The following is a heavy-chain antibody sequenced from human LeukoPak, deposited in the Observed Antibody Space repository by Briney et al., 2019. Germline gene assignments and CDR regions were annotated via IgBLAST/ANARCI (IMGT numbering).Heavy chain of an antibody. CDR2: IWYDGSNK. J-gene: IGHJ6*02. D-gene: IGHD3-10*01. V-gene: IGHV3-33*01. CDR1: GFTFSSYG. CDR3: ARELLLRMNLAYGMDV. Sequence: GGSLRLSYAASGFTFSSYGMHWDRQAPGKGLEWVAVIWYDGSNKYYADSVKGRFTISRDNSKNTLYLQMNSLRAEDTVVYYCARELLLRMNLAYGMDVWGQGTTVTVSS.